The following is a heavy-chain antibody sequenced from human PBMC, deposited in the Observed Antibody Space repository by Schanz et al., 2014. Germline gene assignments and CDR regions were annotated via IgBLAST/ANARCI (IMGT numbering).Heavy chain of an antibody. Sequence: QVQLVQSGTEVKKPGASVKVSCRASGYPFTSDDITWVRQAPGQGLEWMGWMNPNSGDTGYPRKFQDRVTMTADTSTTTAYMELSGLRSEDTAVYYCARDRLECGAECYSVEVFAIWGQGTLVIVSS. CDR1: GYPFTSDD. CDR3: ARDRLECGAECYSVEVFAI. CDR2: MNPNSGDT. D-gene: IGHD2-21*01. V-gene: IGHV1-8*01. J-gene: IGHJ4*02.